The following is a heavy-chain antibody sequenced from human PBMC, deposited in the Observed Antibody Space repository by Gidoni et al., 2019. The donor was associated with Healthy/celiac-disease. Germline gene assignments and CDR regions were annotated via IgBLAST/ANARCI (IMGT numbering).Heavy chain of an antibody. CDR1: GFTFSRYA. V-gene: IGHV3-30-3*01. J-gene: IGHJ6*02. CDR3: ARGDIAPSGYYYYGMDV. CDR2: ISYDGSNK. D-gene: IGHD5-12*01. Sequence: QVQLVESGGGVVQPGRSLRLSCAASGFTFSRYAMHWVRQAPGKGLEWVAVISYDGSNKYYADSVKGRFTISRDNSKNTLYLQMNSLRAEDTAVYYCARGDIAPSGYYYYGMDVWGQGTTVTVSS.